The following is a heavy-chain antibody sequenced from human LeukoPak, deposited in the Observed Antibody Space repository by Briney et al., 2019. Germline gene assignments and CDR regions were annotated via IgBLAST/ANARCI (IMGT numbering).Heavy chain of an antibody. CDR2: IRNDGTDK. CDR3: AKAEEGYCSGGSCYSLNY. V-gene: IGHV3-30*02. Sequence: GGSLRLSCAASGFTFRNYGMHWVRQAPGRGLHWVAFIRNDGTDKYYTDAVKGRFTISRDNSKNTLYLQMNSLRTEDTAVYYCAKAEEGYCSGGSCYSLNYWGQGALVTVSS. CDR1: GFTFRNYG. J-gene: IGHJ4*02. D-gene: IGHD2-15*01.